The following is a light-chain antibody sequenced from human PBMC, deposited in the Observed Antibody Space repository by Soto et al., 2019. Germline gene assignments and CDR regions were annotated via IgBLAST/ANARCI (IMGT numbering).Light chain of an antibody. Sequence: QSVLTQPPSVSAAPGQKVTISCSGSSSNIGNNYVSWYQQLPGTAPKLLIFKNNKRPSGIPDRFSASKSGTSATLAITGLQTGDAADYYCGTWDNSLSLPYVFGTGTKLTVL. V-gene: IGLV1-51*02. J-gene: IGLJ1*01. CDR3: GTWDNSLSLPYV. CDR1: SSNIGNNY. CDR2: KNN.